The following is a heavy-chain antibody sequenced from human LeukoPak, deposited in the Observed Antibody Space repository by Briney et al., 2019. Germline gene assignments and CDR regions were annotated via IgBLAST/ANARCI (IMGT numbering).Heavy chain of an antibody. V-gene: IGHV1-2*06. Sequence: ASVKVSCKTSGYSFTGYYIHWVRQAPGQGLEWMGRINPNSGGTNYAQKFQGRVTMTRDTSISTAYMELSRLRSDDTAVYYCARGSGASITIFGVVLRDFDYWGQGTLVTVSS. J-gene: IGHJ4*02. CDR3: ARGSGASITIFGVVLRDFDY. CDR2: INPNSGGT. D-gene: IGHD3-3*01. CDR1: GYSFTGYY.